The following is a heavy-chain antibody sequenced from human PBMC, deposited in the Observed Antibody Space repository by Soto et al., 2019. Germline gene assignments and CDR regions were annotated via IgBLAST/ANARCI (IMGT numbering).Heavy chain of an antibody. CDR2: IIGMFGTA. J-gene: IGHJ6*02. V-gene: IGHV1-69*13. CDR1: GGTLTSYD. CDR3: AKHFVESMGKYYNPYYGMGV. Sequence: GASVKVASKASGGTLTSYDLSWVRQAPGQGLEWMGGIIGMFGTANYAQRIQGRVTITADESTSIAYVELSKLRFEDIAVYYCAKHFVESMGKYYNPYYGMGVWGQGTRVTVSS. D-gene: IGHD2-21*01.